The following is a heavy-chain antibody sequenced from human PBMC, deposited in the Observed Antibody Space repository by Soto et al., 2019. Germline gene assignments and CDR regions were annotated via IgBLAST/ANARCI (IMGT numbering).Heavy chain of an antibody. V-gene: IGHV1-18*01. CDR2: ISAYNGNT. J-gene: IGHJ5*02. D-gene: IGHD1-26*01. CDR1: GYTFTSYG. CDR3: ARVDGSFPRNWFDP. Sequence: AASVKVSCKASGYTFTSYGISWVRQAPGQGLEWMGWISAYNGNTNYAQTLQGRVTMTTDTSTSTSYMELRSLRSDDTAVYYWARVDGSFPRNWFDPWGQGTLVTVSS.